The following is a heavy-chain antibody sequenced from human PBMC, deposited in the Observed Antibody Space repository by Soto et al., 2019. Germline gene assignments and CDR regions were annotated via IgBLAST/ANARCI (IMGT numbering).Heavy chain of an antibody. Sequence: PGGSLRLSCAASGFTFSTYNMNWVRQAPGKGLEWVSSISYSDSFIFYADSVKGRFTISRDNAKNSLYLQMNSLRAEDTAVYYCARVGFYSSSVYFDYWGQGTLVTVS. CDR3: ARVGFYSSSVYFDY. J-gene: IGHJ4*02. CDR1: GFTFSTYN. V-gene: IGHV3-21*06. CDR2: ISYSDSFI. D-gene: IGHD6-6*01.